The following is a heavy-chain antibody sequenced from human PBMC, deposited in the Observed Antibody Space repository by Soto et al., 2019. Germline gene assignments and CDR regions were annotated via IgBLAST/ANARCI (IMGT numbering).Heavy chain of an antibody. Sequence: PSETLSLTCSVSGGSISSGPYSWGWIRQPPGKGLEWIGTFYYSGRTFYNPSLESRVTISVDPSKNQFSLKVSSVTAADTAVYYCARLGGYCANASCYDYYAMDVWGQGTTVTGSS. J-gene: IGHJ6*02. D-gene: IGHD2-8*01. CDR3: ARLGGYCANASCYDYYAMDV. V-gene: IGHV4-39*01. CDR1: GGSISSGPYS. CDR2: FYYSGRT.